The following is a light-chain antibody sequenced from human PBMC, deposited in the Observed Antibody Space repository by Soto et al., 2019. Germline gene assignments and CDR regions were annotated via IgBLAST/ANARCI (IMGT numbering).Light chain of an antibody. Sequence: EIVLTQSPDTLSLSPGERATISCRASQSIAKNYLAWYQQKPGQAPRLLIYDASSRATGIPDRFTGSGSGADFALTISSLEPEDFAVYYCQQCAYSPRTFGQGTKVEVK. CDR2: DAS. J-gene: IGKJ1*01. CDR3: QQCAYSPRT. CDR1: QSIAKNY. V-gene: IGKV3-20*01.